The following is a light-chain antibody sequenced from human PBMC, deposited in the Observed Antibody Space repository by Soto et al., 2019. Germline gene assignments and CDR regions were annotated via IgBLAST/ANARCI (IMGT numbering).Light chain of an antibody. CDR1: QGISSY. V-gene: IGKV1-9*01. J-gene: IGKJ5*01. CDR3: QQLNTFPVT. Sequence: DIQLTQSPSFLSASVGDRVTITCRASQGISSYLAWYQHTPGKAPKLLIYASSTLQSGVPSRFSGSRSGTEFTLTISSLQPEDFATYYCQQLNTFPVTFGQGTRLDI. CDR2: ASS.